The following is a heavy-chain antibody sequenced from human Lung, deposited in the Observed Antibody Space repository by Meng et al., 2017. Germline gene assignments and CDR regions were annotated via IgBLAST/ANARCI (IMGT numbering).Heavy chain of an antibody. V-gene: IGHV3-15*01. CDR3: SGHVDY. CDR2: MKSNVDGGTV. CDR1: GFPFSNAW. Sequence: GESLKISCAASGFPFSNAWMTWVRQAPGKGLEWIGRMKSNVDGGTVDYAAAVKSRFFISRDDSENTFYLQMNSLKTEDTAVYSCSGHVDYWGHGTLVTVSS. J-gene: IGHJ4*01.